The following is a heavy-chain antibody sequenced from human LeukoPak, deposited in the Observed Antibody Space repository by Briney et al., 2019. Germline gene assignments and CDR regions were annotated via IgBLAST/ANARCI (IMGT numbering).Heavy chain of an antibody. CDR2: IIPISSTT. D-gene: IGHD1-26*01. V-gene: IGHV1-69*13. CDR1: GGTFSSHA. CDR3: VTLKYGGTAFDY. Sequence: SVKVSCKASGGTFSSHAINWVRQAPGQGLEWMGGIIPISSTTKYAQKFQGRVTITADESTSTAFMELSSLRSDDTAVYYCVTLKYGGTAFDYWGQGTLVTVSS. J-gene: IGHJ4*02.